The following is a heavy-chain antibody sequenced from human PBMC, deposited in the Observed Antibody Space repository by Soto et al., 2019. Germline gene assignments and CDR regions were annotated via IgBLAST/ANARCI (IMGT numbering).Heavy chain of an antibody. Sequence: GSLRLPCPPSDFTFGDYPITWVRKVPGKGLEWLGFIRNDIYDETTEYAASVKGRIIISRDDSKSMAYLQMDSLKTEDPGVYYCTRGRDGYNPYYFLYWGQGALVTVSS. CDR3: TRGRDGYNPYYFLY. D-gene: IGHD5-12*01. CDR2: IRNDIYDETT. V-gene: IGHV3-49*04. J-gene: IGHJ4*02. CDR1: DFTFGDYP.